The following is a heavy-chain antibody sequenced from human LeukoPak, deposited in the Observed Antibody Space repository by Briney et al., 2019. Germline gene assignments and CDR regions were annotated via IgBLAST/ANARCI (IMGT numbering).Heavy chain of an antibody. J-gene: IGHJ4*02. CDR3: TTGPWELTSFDY. V-gene: IGHV3-15*01. D-gene: IGHD1-26*01. CDR1: GFTFSSYA. Sequence: PGGSLRLSCAASGFTFSSYAMSWVRQAPGKGLEWVGRIKSKTDGGTTDYAAPVKGRFTISRDDSKNTLYLQMNSLKTEDTAVYYCTTGPWELTSFDYWGQGTLVTVSS. CDR2: IKSKTDGGTT.